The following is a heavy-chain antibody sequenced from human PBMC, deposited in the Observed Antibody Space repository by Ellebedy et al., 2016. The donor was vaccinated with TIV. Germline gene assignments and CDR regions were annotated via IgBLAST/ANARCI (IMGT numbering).Heavy chain of an antibody. CDR1: GGSFSSSNYY. V-gene: IGHV4-39*01. CDR3: ARSGSSRFLYYFDH. J-gene: IGHJ4*02. D-gene: IGHD1-26*01. Sequence: MPSETLSLTCTVSGGSFSSSNYYWGWIRQPQGKGLEWIGSVSYTGSANYNPSLQSRVTISADTSKKEFSLRLNSVTAADTAIYYCARSGSSRFLYYFDHWGQGVLVTVSS. CDR2: VSYTGSA.